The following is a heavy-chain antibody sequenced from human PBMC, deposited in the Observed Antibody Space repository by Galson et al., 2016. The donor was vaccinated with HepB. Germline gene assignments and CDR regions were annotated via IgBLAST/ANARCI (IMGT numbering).Heavy chain of an antibody. CDR2: MYYSGSP. CDR1: GDSISSGGFY. D-gene: IGHD6-6*01. J-gene: IGHJ4*02. V-gene: IGHV4-31*03. CDR3: ARGRHTYFDY. Sequence: TLSLTCTVSGDSISSGGFYWTWIRQHPGKGLEWIGYMYYSGSPYYNPSLKSRVTISVDTSKNQFSLKLTSVTAADTAVYYCARGRHTYFDYWGQGTLVTVSS.